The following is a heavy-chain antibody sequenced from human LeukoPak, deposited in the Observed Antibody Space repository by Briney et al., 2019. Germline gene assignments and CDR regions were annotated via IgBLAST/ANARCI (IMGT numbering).Heavy chain of an antibody. CDR2: ISAYNGNT. J-gene: IGHJ4*02. V-gene: IGHV1-18*01. CDR3: ARVGWGGYDYVLSGDLETGADY. Sequence: GASVKVSCKASGYTFTSYGISWVRQAPGQGLEWMGWISAYNGNTNYAQKLQGRVTMTTDTSTSTAYMELRSLRSDDTAVYYCARVGWGGYDYVLSGDLETGADYWGQGTLVTVSS. D-gene: IGHD5-12*01. CDR1: GYTFTSYG.